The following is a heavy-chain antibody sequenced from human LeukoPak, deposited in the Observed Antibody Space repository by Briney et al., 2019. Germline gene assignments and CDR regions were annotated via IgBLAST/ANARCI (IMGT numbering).Heavy chain of an antibody. Sequence: GGSLRLSCVASGFTFDDYVIHWVRQAPGKGPEWVSGINWNGDNYGFADSVKGRFTISRDNAQKSVYLQMNSLRPEDAALYYCGKASTHSCYYIDVWGKGTTVTVSS. J-gene: IGHJ6*03. V-gene: IGHV3-9*01. CDR2: INWNGDNY. D-gene: IGHD2-15*01. CDR1: GFTFDDYV. CDR3: GKASTHSCYYIDV.